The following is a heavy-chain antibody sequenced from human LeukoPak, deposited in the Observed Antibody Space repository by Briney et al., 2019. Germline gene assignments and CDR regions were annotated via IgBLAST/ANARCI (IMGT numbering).Heavy chain of an antibody. CDR1: GGTFSSYA. J-gene: IGHJ4*02. D-gene: IGHD3-10*01. CDR2: IIPIFGTA. Sequence: GASVKVSCKASGGTFSSYAISWVRQAPGQGLEWMGGIIPIFGTAFYAQKFQGRVTLTADESTSTAYMGLSSLRSEDTAVYYCARGISGVFGYFDYWGQGTLVTVSS. CDR3: ARGISGVFGYFDY. V-gene: IGHV1-69*13.